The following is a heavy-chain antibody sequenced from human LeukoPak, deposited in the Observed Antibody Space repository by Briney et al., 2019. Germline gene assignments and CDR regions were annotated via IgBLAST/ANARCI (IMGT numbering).Heavy chain of an antibody. V-gene: IGHV2-70*11. D-gene: IGHD3-10*01. CDR3: ARPSTGELWRFDD. CDR1: GLSVSTTGMC. CDR2: IDWDDDI. Sequence: ESGPTLVNPTQTLTLTCTFSGLSVSTTGMCVSWIRQPPGKALEWLARIDWDDDIYYSTSLKTRLTISKDTSKNQVVLTMTNMDPVDTATYYCARPSTGELWRFDDWGQGTLVTVSS. J-gene: IGHJ4*02.